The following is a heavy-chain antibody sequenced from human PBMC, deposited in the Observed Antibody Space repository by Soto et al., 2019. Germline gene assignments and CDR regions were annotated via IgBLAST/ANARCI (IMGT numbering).Heavy chain of an antibody. D-gene: IGHD2-21*02. Sequence: QVQLVQSGAEVKKPGASVKVSCKASGYTFTSYAMHWVRQAPGQRLEWMGWINAGNGNTKYSQKFQGRATITRDTSASTGYIELSSLRSEDTAVYFFARSIVVGTAADYWGQGTLVTVSS. V-gene: IGHV1-3*01. CDR2: INAGNGNT. CDR3: ARSIVVGTAADY. J-gene: IGHJ4*02. CDR1: GYTFTSYA.